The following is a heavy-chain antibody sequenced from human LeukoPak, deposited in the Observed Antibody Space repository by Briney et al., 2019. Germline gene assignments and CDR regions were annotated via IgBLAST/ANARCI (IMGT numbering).Heavy chain of an antibody. J-gene: IGHJ6*04. D-gene: IGHD3-22*01. Sequence: GGSLRLSCAASGFTFSSYSMNWVRQAPGKGLEWVSSISSSSSYIYYADSVKGRFTISRDNAKNSLYLQMNSLRAEDTAVYYCARVTYYYDSSHYIMNVGGKGPTSTVSS. CDR2: ISSSSSYI. V-gene: IGHV3-21*01. CDR1: GFTFSSYS. CDR3: ARVTYYYDSSHYIMNV.